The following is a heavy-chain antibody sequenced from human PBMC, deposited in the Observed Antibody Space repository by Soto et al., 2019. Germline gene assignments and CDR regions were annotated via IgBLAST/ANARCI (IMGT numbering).Heavy chain of an antibody. J-gene: IGHJ4*02. V-gene: IGHV3-11*01. CDR2: ISSSGSTI. Sequence: GGSLRLSCAASGFTFSDYYMSWIRQAPGKGLEWVAYISSSGSTIYYADSVKGRFTITRDNAKNSLYLQMNSLRAEDTAVYYCARDDESYYYDSSGYYDYWGQGTLVTVSS. D-gene: IGHD3-22*01. CDR3: ARDDESYYYDSSGYYDY. CDR1: GFTFSDYY.